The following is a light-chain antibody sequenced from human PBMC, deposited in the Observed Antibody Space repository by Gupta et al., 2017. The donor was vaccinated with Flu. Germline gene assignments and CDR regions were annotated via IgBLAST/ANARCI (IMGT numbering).Light chain of an antibody. CDR3: MQALHAPDS. Sequence: IVMTQSPLSLPVTPGEPASISCRSSQSLLHSNGYNYLDWYLQKPGQSPQLLIYLGSNRASGVPDRFSGSGSGTDFTLKISRVEAEDVGVYYCMQALHAPDSFGQGTKLEIK. J-gene: IGKJ2*03. CDR2: LGS. V-gene: IGKV2-28*01. CDR1: QSLLHSNGYNY.